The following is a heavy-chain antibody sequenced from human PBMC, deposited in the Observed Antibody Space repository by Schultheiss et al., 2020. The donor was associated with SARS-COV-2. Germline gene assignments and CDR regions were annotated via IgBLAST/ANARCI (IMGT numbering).Heavy chain of an antibody. J-gene: IGHJ3*02. Sequence: GGSLRLSCAASGFTFSSYAMSWVRQAPGKGLEWVSTLSGRGDTTHYADSVKGRFTISRDTSKNTLFLQMNSLTAEDTAVYYCAKDPDFWSGSPDDAFDIWGQGTMVTVSS. CDR2: LSGRGDTT. CDR1: GFTFSSYA. V-gene: IGHV3-23*01. CDR3: AKDPDFWSGSPDDAFDI. D-gene: IGHD3-3*01.